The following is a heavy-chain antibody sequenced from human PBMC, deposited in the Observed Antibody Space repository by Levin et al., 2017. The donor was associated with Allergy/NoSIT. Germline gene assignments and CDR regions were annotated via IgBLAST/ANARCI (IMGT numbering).Heavy chain of an antibody. V-gene: IGHV1-69*13. CDR1: EDTFNTYV. CDR3: ARGGYYRGSGTYRENDF. J-gene: IGHJ4*02. D-gene: IGHD3-10*01. Sequence: WASVKVSCKASEDTFNTYVISWVRQAPGQGLEWMGGIIPISGPPKYAQKFQGRVTISADESTSTVYMDLSSLTSADTALYYCARGGYYRGSGTYRENDFWGQGTLVTVSS. CDR2: IIPISGPP.